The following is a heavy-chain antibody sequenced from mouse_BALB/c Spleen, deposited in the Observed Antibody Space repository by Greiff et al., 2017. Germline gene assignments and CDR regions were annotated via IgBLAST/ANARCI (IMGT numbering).Heavy chain of an antibody. CDR1: GFTFTDYY. CDR2: IRNKANGYTT. V-gene: IGHV7-3*02. CDR3: ARKDHYYVYLFAY. J-gene: IGHJ3*01. Sequence: EVKVVESGGGLVQPGGSLRLSCATSGFTFTDYYMSWVRQPPGKALEWLGFIRNKANGYTTEYSASVKGRFTISRDNSQSILYLQMNTLRAEDSATYYCARKDHYYVYLFAYWGQGTLVTVSA. D-gene: IGHD1-2*01.